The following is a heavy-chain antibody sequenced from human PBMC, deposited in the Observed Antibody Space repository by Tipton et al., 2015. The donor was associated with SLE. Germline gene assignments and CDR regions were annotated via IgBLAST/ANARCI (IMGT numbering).Heavy chain of an antibody. J-gene: IGHJ3*02. CDR1: VGSISSGSYY. CDR3: ARDGSVRGYSDLRAFDI. CDR2: IYTSGST. D-gene: IGHD5-18*01. Sequence: TLSLTCTVSVGSISSGSYYWSWIRQPAGKGLEWIGRIYTSGSTNYNPSLQSRVTISVDTSKNQFSLKLSSVTAADTAVYYCARDGSVRGYSDLRAFDIWGQGTMVTVSS. V-gene: IGHV4-61*02.